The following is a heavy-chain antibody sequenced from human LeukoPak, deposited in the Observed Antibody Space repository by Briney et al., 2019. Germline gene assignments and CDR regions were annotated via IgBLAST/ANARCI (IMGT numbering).Heavy chain of an antibody. J-gene: IGHJ4*02. Sequence: GESLKISCKASGYRFNRYWIGWVRQMPGKGLEWMGIIYPGDSNTRYSPSFQGQVTISADKSISTAYLQWSSLKASDTAMYYCAREYYGGVDYWGQGTLVTVSS. CDR1: GYRFNRYW. D-gene: IGHD2/OR15-2a*01. CDR2: IYPGDSNT. CDR3: AREYYGGVDY. V-gene: IGHV5-51*01.